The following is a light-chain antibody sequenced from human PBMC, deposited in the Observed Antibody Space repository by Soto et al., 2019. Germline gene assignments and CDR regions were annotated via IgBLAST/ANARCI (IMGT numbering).Light chain of an antibody. CDR1: SGHSSYA. Sequence: QLVLTQSPSASASLGASVKLTCTRSSGHSSYAIAWHQQQPEKGPRYLMKLNSDGSHSKGDGIPDRFSGSSSGAERYLTISSLQPEDEADDYCQTWGTGIHVVFGGGTKVTVL. CDR2: LNSDGSH. J-gene: IGLJ2*01. V-gene: IGLV4-69*01. CDR3: QTWGTGIHVV.